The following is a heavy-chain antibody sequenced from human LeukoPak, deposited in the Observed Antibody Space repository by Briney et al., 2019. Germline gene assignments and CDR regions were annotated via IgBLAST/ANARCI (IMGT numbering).Heavy chain of an antibody. D-gene: IGHD2-15*01. CDR3: ARGGYCSGGSCYFDY. CDR2: INHSGST. CDR1: GGSFSGYY. J-gene: IGHJ4*02. V-gene: IGHV4-34*01. Sequence: SETLSLTCAFYGGSFSGYYWSWIRQPPGKGLEWIGEINHSGSTNYNPSLKSRVTISVDTSKNQFSLKLSSVTAADTAVYYCARGGYCSGGSCYFDYWGQGTLVTVS.